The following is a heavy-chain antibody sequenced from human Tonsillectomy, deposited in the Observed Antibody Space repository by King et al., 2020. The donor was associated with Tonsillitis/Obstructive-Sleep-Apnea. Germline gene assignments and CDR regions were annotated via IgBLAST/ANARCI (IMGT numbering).Heavy chain of an antibody. CDR2: IYWDDDK. V-gene: IGHV2-5*02. J-gene: IGHJ3*02. D-gene: IGHD6-13*01. CDR1: GFSLSTSGVG. Sequence: TLKESGPTLVKPTQTLTLTCTFSGFSLSTSGVGVGWIRQPPGKALEWLALIYWDDDKRYSPSLKSRLTITKDTSKNQVVLTMTRMDPVDTATYYCAHIDSSSLDWGVADAFDIWGQGKMVTVSS. CDR3: AHIDSSSLDWGVADAFDI.